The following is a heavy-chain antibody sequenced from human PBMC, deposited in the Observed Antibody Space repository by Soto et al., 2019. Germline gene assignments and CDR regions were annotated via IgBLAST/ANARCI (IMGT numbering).Heavy chain of an antibody. CDR3: ARLPLLGASLSNYYYGMDV. CDR1: GGTFSSYA. CDR2: IIPIFGTA. J-gene: IGHJ6*02. V-gene: IGHV1-69*06. Sequence: QVQLVQSGAEVKKPGSSAKVSCKASGGTFSSYAISWVRQAPGQGLEWMGGIIPIFGTANYAQKFQGRVTITADKSTSTAYMELSSLRSEDTAVYYCARLPLLGASLSNYYYGMDVWGQGTTVTVSS. D-gene: IGHD3-16*01.